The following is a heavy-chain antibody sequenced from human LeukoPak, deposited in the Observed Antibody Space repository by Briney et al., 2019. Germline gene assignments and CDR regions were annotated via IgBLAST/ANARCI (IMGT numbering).Heavy chain of an antibody. Sequence: GGSLRLSCAASGFTFSSYAMSWVRQAPGKGLEWVSSISSSSSYIYYADSVKGRFTISRDNSKNTLYLQMNSLRAEDTAVYYCASCTSCPSEYYYYYMDVWGKGTTVTVSS. CDR3: ASCTSCPSEYYYYYMDV. CDR2: ISSSSSYI. D-gene: IGHD2-2*01. J-gene: IGHJ6*03. CDR1: GFTFSSYA. V-gene: IGHV3-21*01.